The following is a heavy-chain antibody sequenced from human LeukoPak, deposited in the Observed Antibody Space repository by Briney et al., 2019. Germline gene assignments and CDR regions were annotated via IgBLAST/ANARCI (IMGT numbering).Heavy chain of an antibody. Sequence: PSETLSLTCAVYGGSFSGYYWSWIRQPPGKGLEWVGEINHSGSTNYNPSLKSPLTISVDTSKNQFSLKLSSVTAADTAVYYCARRPAPTYSSSSKYFQHWGQGTLVTVSS. CDR2: INHSGST. CDR3: ARRPAPTYSSSSKYFQH. D-gene: IGHD6-6*01. J-gene: IGHJ1*01. V-gene: IGHV4-34*01. CDR1: GGSFSGYY.